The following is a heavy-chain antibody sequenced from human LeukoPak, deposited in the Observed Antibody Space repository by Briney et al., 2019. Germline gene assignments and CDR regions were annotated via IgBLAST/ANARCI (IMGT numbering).Heavy chain of an antibody. CDR2: IYDSGST. D-gene: IGHD2-21*02. J-gene: IGHJ5*02. Sequence: SETLSLTCTVSGGSISSYYWSWIRQPPGKGLEWIGYIYDSGSTNYNPSLKRRVTISFDTPKNQISLKLSSVTAADTAVYYCARLQVYCGGDCYPRWFDPWGQGTLVTVSS. CDR3: ARLQVYCGGDCYPRWFDP. CDR1: GGSISSYY. V-gene: IGHV4-59*08.